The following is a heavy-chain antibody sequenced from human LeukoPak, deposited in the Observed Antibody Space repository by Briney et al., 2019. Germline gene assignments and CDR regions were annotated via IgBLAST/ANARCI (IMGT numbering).Heavy chain of an antibody. D-gene: IGHD2-15*01. CDR1: GFTFSSYA. V-gene: IGHV3-23*01. Sequence: PGGSLRLSCAASGFTFSSYAMSWVRQAPGKGLEWVSAISGSGGSTYYADSVKGRFTISRDNSKNTLYLQMNSLRAEDTAVYYCAKDTEDIVVVVAATLQGKYFDYWGQGTLVTVSS. CDR3: AKDTEDIVVVVAATLQGKYFDY. CDR2: ISGSGGST. J-gene: IGHJ4*02.